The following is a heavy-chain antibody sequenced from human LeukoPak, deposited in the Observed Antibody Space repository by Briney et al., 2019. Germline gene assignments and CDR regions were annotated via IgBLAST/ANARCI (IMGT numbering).Heavy chain of an antibody. Sequence: SETLSLTCTVSGGFISSHYWSWIRQPPGKGLEWIGYIYYSGSTNYNPSLKSRVTISVDTSKNQFSLKLSSVTAADTAVYYCARDRGVAARPGWFDPWGQGTLVTVSS. V-gene: IGHV4-59*11. D-gene: IGHD6-6*01. CDR3: ARDRGVAARPGWFDP. CDR2: IYYSGST. CDR1: GGFISSHY. J-gene: IGHJ5*02.